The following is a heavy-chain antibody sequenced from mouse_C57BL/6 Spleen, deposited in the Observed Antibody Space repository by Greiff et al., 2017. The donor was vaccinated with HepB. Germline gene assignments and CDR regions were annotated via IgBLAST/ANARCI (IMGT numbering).Heavy chain of an antibody. D-gene: IGHD3-3*01. Sequence: EVQGVESGGGLVQPGGSMKLSCVASGFTFSNYWMNWVRQSPEKGLEWVAQIRLKSDNYATHYAESVKGRFTISRDDSKSSVYLQMNNLRAEDTGIYYCTEGLHWYFDVWGTGTTVTVSS. CDR1: GFTFSNYW. CDR3: TEGLHWYFDV. V-gene: IGHV6-3*01. J-gene: IGHJ1*03. CDR2: IRLKSDNYAT.